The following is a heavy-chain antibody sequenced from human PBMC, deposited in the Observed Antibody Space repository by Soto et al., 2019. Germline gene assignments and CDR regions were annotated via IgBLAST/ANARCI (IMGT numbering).Heavy chain of an antibody. V-gene: IGHV1-8*01. J-gene: IGHJ1*01. CDR3: ARSPRNYYALGSYSYFRH. D-gene: IGHD3-10*01. CDR1: GYTFTSYD. CDR2: MNPNNGNT. Sequence: QVQLVQSGAEVKKPGASVKVSCKASGYTFTSYDISWVRQATGQGLEWMGWMNPNNGNTDYAPKFQGRVTMTMNTSIGTAYMEVSSLRSEDTAVYYCARSPRNYYALGSYSYFRHWGQVTLVTVSS.